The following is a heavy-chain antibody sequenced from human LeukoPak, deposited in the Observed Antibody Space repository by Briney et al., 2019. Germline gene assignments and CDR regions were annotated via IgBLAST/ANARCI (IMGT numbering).Heavy chain of an antibody. CDR3: ARHDLXMRXVRTNHRWFDP. CDR1: SGSISSSSYY. Sequence: SETLSLTCTVSSGSISSSSYYWGWIRQPPGQGLEWIGSIYYSGSTHYNPSLKSRVTISVDTSKNEFSLKLSSVTAADTAVYYCARHDLXMRXVRTNHRWFDPWGQGTLVTVSS. J-gene: IGHJ5*02. D-gene: IGHD1-26*01. CDR2: IYYSGST. V-gene: IGHV4-39*01.